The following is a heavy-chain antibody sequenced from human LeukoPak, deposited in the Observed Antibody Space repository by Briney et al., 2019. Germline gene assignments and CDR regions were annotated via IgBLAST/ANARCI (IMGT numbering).Heavy chain of an antibody. Sequence: GGSLTLSCAASGFTFSAYAMSWLRQAPGKGLEWVSTISGSGDSTYYADSVKGRFTISRDNSKNTLYLQMNSLRAEDTAVYYCAKDNYVGRVIVSAQSYDYWGQGTLVTVPS. V-gene: IGHV3-23*01. D-gene: IGHD3-22*01. CDR2: ISGSGDST. J-gene: IGHJ4*02. CDR1: GFTFSAYA. CDR3: AKDNYVGRVIVSAQSYDY.